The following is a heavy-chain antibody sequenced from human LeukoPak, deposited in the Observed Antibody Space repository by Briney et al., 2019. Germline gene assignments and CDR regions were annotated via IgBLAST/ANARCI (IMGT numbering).Heavy chain of an antibody. CDR3: ARDPPIGGADVFDI. CDR2: INAYNGNT. V-gene: IGHV1-18*01. CDR1: GYTFSSYG. D-gene: IGHD3-10*01. Sequence: ASVKVSCKASGYTFSSYGFSGVRQAPGQGLEWMGWINAYNGNTNYAQNLQGRVTMTTDTSTSTAYMELSRLTSDDTAVYYCARDPPIGGADVFDIWGQGTMVTVSS. J-gene: IGHJ3*02.